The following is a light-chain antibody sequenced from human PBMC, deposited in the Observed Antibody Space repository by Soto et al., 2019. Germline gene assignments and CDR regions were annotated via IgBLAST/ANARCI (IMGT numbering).Light chain of an antibody. Sequence: IVMTQLPATRALSPGERASLSCKASQSVISNLVWYQHKPGDAPRLLIDDASTRATLIPARLSGSGSGTEFTVTLSGLESADFEVYYCQKYNNSPLTYGEGPKV. CDR3: QKYNNSPLT. CDR2: DAS. CDR1: QSVISN. V-gene: IGKV3-15*01. J-gene: IGKJ4*02.